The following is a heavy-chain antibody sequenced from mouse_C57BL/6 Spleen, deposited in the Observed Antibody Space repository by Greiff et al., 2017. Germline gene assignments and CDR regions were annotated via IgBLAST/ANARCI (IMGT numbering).Heavy chain of an antibody. D-gene: IGHD1-1*01. CDR3: AIYYYGSSWYFDV. J-gene: IGHJ1*03. CDR1: GYSITSGYY. Sequence: ESGPGLVKPSQSLSLTCSVTGYSITSGYYWNWIRQFPGNKLEWMGYISYDGSNNYNPSLKNRISITRDTSKNQFFLKLNSVTTEDTATYYCAIYYYGSSWYFDVWGTGTTVTVSS. V-gene: IGHV3-6*01. CDR2: ISYDGSN.